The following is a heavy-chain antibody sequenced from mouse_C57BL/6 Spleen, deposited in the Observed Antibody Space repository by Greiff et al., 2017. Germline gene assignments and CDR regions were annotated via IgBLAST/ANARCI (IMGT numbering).Heavy chain of an antibody. Sequence: VKLLESGPELVKPGASVKISCKASGYAFSSSWMNWVKQRPGEGLEWIGRIYPGGGDTNYNGKFKGKATLTADKSSSTAYMQLSSLTSEDSAVYFCAQLNGDYWGQGTTLTVSS. V-gene: IGHV1-82*01. D-gene: IGHD3-2*02. J-gene: IGHJ2*01. CDR3: AQLNGDY. CDR2: IYPGGGDT. CDR1: GYAFSSSW.